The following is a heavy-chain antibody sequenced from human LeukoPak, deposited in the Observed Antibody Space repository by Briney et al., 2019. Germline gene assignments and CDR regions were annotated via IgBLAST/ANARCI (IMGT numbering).Heavy chain of an antibody. V-gene: IGHV1-69*13. CDR2: IIPIFGPA. CDR3: ARDLDGSIAARPFDY. J-gene: IGHJ4*02. D-gene: IGHD6-6*01. Sequence: SVTVSCTASGGTFISYAISWVRQAPGQGLEWMGGIIPIFGPANYAQKFQGRVTITADESTSTAYMELSSLRSEDTAVYYCARDLDGSIAARPFDYWGQGTLVTVSS. CDR1: GGTFISYA.